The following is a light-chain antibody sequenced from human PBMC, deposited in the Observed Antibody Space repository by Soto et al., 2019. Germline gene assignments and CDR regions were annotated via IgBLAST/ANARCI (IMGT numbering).Light chain of an antibody. CDR3: SSYAGSSKAV. V-gene: IGLV2-8*01. CDR1: SSDIGGYDY. J-gene: IGLJ1*01. CDR2: GVT. Sequence: QSALTQPPSASGSPGQSVTISCTGTSSDIGGYDYVSWYQQHPGKAPKLMIYGVTKRPSGVPNRFSGSRSGNTASLTVSGLQAEDEAHYYCSSYAGSSKAVFGTGTKVTVL.